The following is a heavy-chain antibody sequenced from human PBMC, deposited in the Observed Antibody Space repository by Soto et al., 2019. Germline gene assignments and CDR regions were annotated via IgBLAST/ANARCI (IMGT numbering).Heavy chain of an antibody. D-gene: IGHD3-10*01. CDR3: GRDSGRPVAIEY. CDR2: IWYDGSNK. J-gene: IGHJ4*02. CDR1: GFTFSSYG. V-gene: IGHV3-33*01. Sequence: QVQVVESGGGVVKPGTSLRLSCAASGFTFSSYGMHWVRQAPGKGLEWVALIWYDGSNKYYADSVKGRFTISRDNSKNTMFLQRHSLIAEITPVYSLGRDSGRPVAIEYWGLRAQDPISS.